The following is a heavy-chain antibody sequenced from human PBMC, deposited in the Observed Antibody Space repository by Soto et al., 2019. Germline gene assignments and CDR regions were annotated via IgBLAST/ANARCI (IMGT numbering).Heavy chain of an antibody. CDR2: IYHIGST. CDR3: SRDSRDCSGGSCYSVYAFDI. Sequence: NPSETLSLTCAVCGGSISSGCYSWSWIRQPPGEGLEWIGYIYHIGSTYYNPSLKSRVTISVDRSKNQFSLKLSSVTAADTAVYYGSRDSRDCSGGSCYSVYAFDICGQGTMVTVSS. J-gene: IGHJ3*02. D-gene: IGHD2-15*01. CDR1: GGSISSGCYS. V-gene: IGHV4-30-2*01.